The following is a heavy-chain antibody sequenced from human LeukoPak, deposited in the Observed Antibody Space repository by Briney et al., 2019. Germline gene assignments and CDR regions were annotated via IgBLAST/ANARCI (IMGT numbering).Heavy chain of an antibody. CDR3: ARVGIAAAGLDY. CDR1: GYTFTSYY. D-gene: IGHD6-13*01. V-gene: IGHV1-46*01. Sequence: ASVEVSCKASGYTFTSYYMHWVRQAPGQGLEWMGIINPSGGSTSYAQKFQGRVTMTRDTSTSTVYMELSSLRSEDTAVYYCARVGIAAAGLDYWGQGTLVTVSS. CDR2: INPSGGST. J-gene: IGHJ4*02.